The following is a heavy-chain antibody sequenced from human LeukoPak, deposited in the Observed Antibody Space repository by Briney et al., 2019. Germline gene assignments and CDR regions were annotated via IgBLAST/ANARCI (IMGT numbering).Heavy chain of an antibody. CDR1: GGTFSSYA. CDR3: ARSPDWNRVWFDP. D-gene: IGHD1-1*01. Sequence: ASVKVSCKASGGTFSSYAISWVRQAPGQGLEWMGGIIPIFGTANYAQKFQGRVTITADESTSTAYMELSSLRSEDTAVYYCARSPDWNRVWFDPWGQGTLVTVSS. V-gene: IGHV1-69*13. J-gene: IGHJ5*02. CDR2: IIPIFGTA.